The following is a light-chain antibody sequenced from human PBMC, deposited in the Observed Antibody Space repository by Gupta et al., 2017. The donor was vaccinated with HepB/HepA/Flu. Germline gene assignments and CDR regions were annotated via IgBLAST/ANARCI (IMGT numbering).Light chain of an antibody. V-gene: IGLV4-69*01. CDR2: LNSDGSH. CDR1: SGHSSYP. Sequence: QLVLPQSPSASASLVASVKLTCTLSSGHSSYPIAWHQQQPEKGPRYLMRLNSDGSHSKGDGIPDRFSGSSTGAERYHTISSRQSEDEADYYWQAWDTGWVVFGGGTKLTVL. CDR3: QAWDTGWVV. J-gene: IGLJ3*02.